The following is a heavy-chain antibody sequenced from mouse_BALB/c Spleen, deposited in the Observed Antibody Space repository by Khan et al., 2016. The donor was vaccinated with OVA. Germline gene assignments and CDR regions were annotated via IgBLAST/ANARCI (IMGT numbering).Heavy chain of an antibody. Sequence: QIQLVQSGPELKKPGETVKISCKASGYTFTNYGLNWMNQAPGKGLKWMGWLNTYTGEPVYADDFKGRFVFSLETSASTASLQINNLKNEDMATYFCARSRGNFLLDYWGQGTTLTVSS. CDR2: LNTYTGEP. CDR1: GYTFTNYG. D-gene: IGHD2-1*01. J-gene: IGHJ2*01. V-gene: IGHV9-1*02. CDR3: ARSRGNFLLDY.